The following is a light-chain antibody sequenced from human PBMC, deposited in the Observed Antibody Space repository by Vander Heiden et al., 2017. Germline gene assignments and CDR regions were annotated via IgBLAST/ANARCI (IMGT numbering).Light chain of an antibody. CDR2: AEN. J-gene: IGLJ3*02. CDR1: SGSITSNH. Sequence: NFMLTQPHSVSESPGKTVTISCTGSSGSITSNHVPSYQQRPGSPPTTVTQAENQGPSGVPERFSGSIDSSSTSASPNLSGLKTEDEAYYYCPYYDSSKLRVVGGGTKLTVL. V-gene: IGLV6-57*02. CDR3: PYYDSSKLRV.